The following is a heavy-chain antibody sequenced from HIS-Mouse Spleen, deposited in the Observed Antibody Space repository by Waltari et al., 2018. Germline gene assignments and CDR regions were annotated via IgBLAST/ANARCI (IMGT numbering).Heavy chain of an antibody. V-gene: IGHV1-69*04. J-gene: IGHJ4*02. D-gene: IGHD6-13*01. CDR2: IIPILGIA. Sequence: QVQLVQSGAEVKKPGSSVKVSCKASGGTFSSYAISWVRQAPGQGLEWMGRIIPILGIANYAQKFQGRVTITADKSTSKAYMELSSLRSEDTAVYYCTTGSRGIAAAGTHFDYWGQGTLVTVSS. CDR1: GGTFSSYA. CDR3: TTGSRGIAAAGTHFDY.